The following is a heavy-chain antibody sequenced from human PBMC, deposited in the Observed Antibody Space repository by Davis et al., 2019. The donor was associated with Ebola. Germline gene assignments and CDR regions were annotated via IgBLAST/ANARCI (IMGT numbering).Heavy chain of an antibody. D-gene: IGHD3-22*01. J-gene: IGHJ4*02. V-gene: IGHV1-2*04. CDR1: GYSFTDDG. CDR3: ARESMAAISSGSQSLDY. CDR2: INPNSGGT. Sequence: ASVKVSCKASGYSFTDDGISWVRQAPGQGLEWMGWINPNSGGTNYAQKFQGWVTMTRDTSISTAYMELSRLRSDDTAVHYCARESMAAISSGSQSLDYWGQGTLVTVSS.